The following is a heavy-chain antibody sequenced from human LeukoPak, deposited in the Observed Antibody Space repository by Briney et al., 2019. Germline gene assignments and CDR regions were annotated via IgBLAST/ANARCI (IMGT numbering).Heavy chain of an antibody. V-gene: IGHV3-48*02. J-gene: IGHJ4*02. Sequence: PGGSLRLSCAASGFTFSSCSMNWVRQAPGKGLEWVSYISSGSSTIYYADSVKGRFTISRDNAKNSLYLQMNSLRDEDTAVYYCARDRTTVVRPYYFEYWGQGTLVTVSS. CDR3: ARDRTTVVRPYYFEY. D-gene: IGHD4-23*01. CDR2: ISSGSSTI. CDR1: GFTFSSCS.